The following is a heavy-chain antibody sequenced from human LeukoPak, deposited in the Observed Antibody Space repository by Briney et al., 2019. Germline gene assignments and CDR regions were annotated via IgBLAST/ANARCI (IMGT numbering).Heavy chain of an antibody. Sequence: GGSLRLSCAASGFTFSSYWMSWVRQAPGKGLEWVANIKHDGSGKYYVDSVKGRFTISRDNAKNSLYLQMNSLRAEDTAVYYCARELSNDILTGYSDAFDIWGQGTMVTVSS. CDR1: GFTFSSYW. D-gene: IGHD3-9*01. J-gene: IGHJ3*02. V-gene: IGHV3-7*03. CDR2: IKHDGSGK. CDR3: ARELSNDILTGYSDAFDI.